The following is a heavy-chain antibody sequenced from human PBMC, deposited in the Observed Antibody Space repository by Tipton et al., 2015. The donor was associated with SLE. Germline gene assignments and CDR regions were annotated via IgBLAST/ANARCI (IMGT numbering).Heavy chain of an antibody. CDR3: ARAARGSSHFAY. CDR2: IFYTGST. D-gene: IGHD2-15*01. V-gene: IGHV4-39*07. CDR1: GGSVSSGGYY. J-gene: IGHJ4*02. Sequence: TLSLTCTVSGGSVSSGGYYWSWIRQHPGKGLEWIGSIFYTGSTYYNPSLKSRVSFSIDTSKHQFSLKLNSVTAADTAVYYCARAARGSSHFAYWGQGTLVTVSP.